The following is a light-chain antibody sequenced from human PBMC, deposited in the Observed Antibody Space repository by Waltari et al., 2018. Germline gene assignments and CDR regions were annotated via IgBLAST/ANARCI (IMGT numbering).Light chain of an antibody. J-gene: IGLJ1*01. Sequence: SYVLTQPPSVSVAPGKTATITCGGNNIGGKSVHWYQQKPGQAPVRVIDYGTDPPSGIPERFSGSNSGNTATLTITRAEAGDEADYYWQGWDSSSDQGVFGPGTKVTVL. CDR2: YGT. CDR3: QGWDSSSDQGV. V-gene: IGLV3-21*04. CDR1: NIGGKS.